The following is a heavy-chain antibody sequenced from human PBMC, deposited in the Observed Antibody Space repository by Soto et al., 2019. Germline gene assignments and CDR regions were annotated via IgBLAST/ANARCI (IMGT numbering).Heavy chain of an antibody. D-gene: IGHD6-19*01. CDR3: ARYVGYSSGWYDY. Sequence: PSETLSLTWSVSGGSISGGGYYWIGIRQPPGKVLEWIGYIYYSGSTYYNPSLKSRVTISVDTSKNQFSLKLSSVTAADTAVYYCARYVGYSSGWYDYWGQGTLVTVSS. CDR2: IYYSGST. CDR1: GGSISGGGYY. J-gene: IGHJ4*02. V-gene: IGHV4-30-4*01.